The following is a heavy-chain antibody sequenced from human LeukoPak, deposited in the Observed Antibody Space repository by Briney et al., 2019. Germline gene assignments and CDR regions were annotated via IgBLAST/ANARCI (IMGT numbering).Heavy chain of an antibody. J-gene: IGHJ4*02. CDR1: GGSISSYY. V-gene: IGHV4-59*01. CDR3: ARVTGYMIEDYFDY. Sequence: TSETLSLTCTVSGGSISSYYWSWIRQPPGKGLEWIGYIYYSGSTNYNPSLKSRVTISVDTSKNQFSLKLSSVTAADTAVYYCARVTGYMIEDYFDYWGQGTLVTVSS. CDR2: IYYSGST. D-gene: IGHD3-22*01.